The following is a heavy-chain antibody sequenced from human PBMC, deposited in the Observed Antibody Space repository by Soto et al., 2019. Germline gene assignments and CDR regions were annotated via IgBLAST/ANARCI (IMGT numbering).Heavy chain of an antibody. Sequence: QVQLQESGPGLVKPSETLSLTCTVSGGSISSYYWSWIRQPPGKGLEWIGYIYYRGSTNYNPSLKSRLTISVDTSKNQFSLKLCSVTAADTAMYYCARFNWYFDLWGRGTLVTVSS. J-gene: IGHJ2*01. V-gene: IGHV4-59*01. CDR2: IYYRGST. CDR1: GGSISSYY. CDR3: ARFNWYFDL.